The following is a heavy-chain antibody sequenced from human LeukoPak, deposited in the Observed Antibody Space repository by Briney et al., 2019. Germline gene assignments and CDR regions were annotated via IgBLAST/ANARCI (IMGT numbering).Heavy chain of an antibody. CDR2: IYYSGST. V-gene: IGHV4-30-4*08. D-gene: IGHD6-6*01. Sequence: PSQTLSLTCTVSGGSISSGDYYWSWIRQPPGKGLEWIGYIYYSGSTYYNPSLKSRVTISVDTSKNQFSLKLSSVTAADTAVYYCAREPLVLGAFDSWGQGTMVTVSS. J-gene: IGHJ3*02. CDR1: GGSISSGDYY. CDR3: AREPLVLGAFDS.